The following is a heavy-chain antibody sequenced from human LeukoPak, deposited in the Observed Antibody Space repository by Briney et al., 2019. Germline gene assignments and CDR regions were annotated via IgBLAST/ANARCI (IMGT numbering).Heavy chain of an antibody. V-gene: IGHV3-48*01. J-gene: IGHJ4*02. Sequence: GGSLRLPCAASGFTFRTYSMKWVRQAPGKGLEWVSYISDSSAMYYADSVRGRFTISRENDKNSLFLQMNSLRAEDTAVYYCARDGGYSGFDADCWGQGTLVTVSS. D-gene: IGHD5-12*01. CDR1: GFTFRTYS. CDR2: ISDSSAM. CDR3: ARDGGYSGFDADC.